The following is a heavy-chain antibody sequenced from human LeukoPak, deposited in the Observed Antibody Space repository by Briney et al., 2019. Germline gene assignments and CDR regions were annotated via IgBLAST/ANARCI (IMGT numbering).Heavy chain of an antibody. CDR3: ARGQDSGELLYYYYYMDV. Sequence: PSETLSLTCTVSGGSISSSSYYWGWIRQPPGKGLEWIGSIYYSGSTNYNPSLKSRVTISVDTSKNQFSLKLSSVTAADTAVYYCARGQDSGELLYYYYYMDVWGKGTTVTVSS. J-gene: IGHJ6*03. CDR1: GGSISSSSYY. D-gene: IGHD1-26*01. V-gene: IGHV4-39*07. CDR2: IYYSGST.